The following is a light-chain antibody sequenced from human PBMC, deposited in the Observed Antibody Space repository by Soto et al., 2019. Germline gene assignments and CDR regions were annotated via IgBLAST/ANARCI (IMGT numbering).Light chain of an antibody. J-gene: IGKJ1*01. Sequence: EVVLTQSPGTLSLSPGERATLSCRASQNIRGNELAWYQQKPGQAPRLLIYRGSSRATGLPDRFSGRGAGTDVTLTISRLEPEEVAVYYCQDYGTSAPWTFGQGTKVEIK. CDR3: QDYGTSAPWT. V-gene: IGKV3-20*01. CDR1: QNIRGNE. CDR2: RGS.